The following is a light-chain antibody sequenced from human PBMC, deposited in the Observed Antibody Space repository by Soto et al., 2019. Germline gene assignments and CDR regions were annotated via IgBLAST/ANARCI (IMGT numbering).Light chain of an antibody. Sequence: EIVLTQSPGTLSLSPGERATLSCRASQSVNSIYLAWYQQKPGQAPRLLIYGASSRENGIPETFSGSGSGTDFTLTISRLEPEDFAVYYCQQYDSSPYTFGQGTKLEIK. CDR2: GAS. CDR3: QQYDSSPYT. CDR1: QSVNSIY. V-gene: IGKV3-20*01. J-gene: IGKJ2*01.